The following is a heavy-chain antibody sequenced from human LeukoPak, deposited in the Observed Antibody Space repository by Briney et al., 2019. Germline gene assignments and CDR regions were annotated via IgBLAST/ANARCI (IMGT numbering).Heavy chain of an antibody. D-gene: IGHD3-22*01. CDR1: GFTFNSYW. CDR2: INSDGIST. Sequence: PGGSLRLSCAASGFTFNSYWMSWVRQAPGKGLVWVSRINSDGISTTYADSVKGRFTVSRDNAKNTLYLQMNSLRVEDTAVYYCARDSGYSSFGGAFDVWGQGTMVTVSS. V-gene: IGHV3-74*01. J-gene: IGHJ3*01. CDR3: ARDSGYSSFGGAFDV.